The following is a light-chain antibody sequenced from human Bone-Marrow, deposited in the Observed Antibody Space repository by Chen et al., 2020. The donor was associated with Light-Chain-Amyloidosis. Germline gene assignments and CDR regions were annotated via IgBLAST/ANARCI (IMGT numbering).Light chain of an antibody. Sequence: QSALTQPASVSGSPGQSITISCTGTSSDVGGYNYVSWYQQHPGKAPKLMIYEVSNRPSGVSNRFSGSKSGNTASLTISGLQAEDEADYYCCSEASNRDVLFGGGTELTVL. CDR3: CSEASNRDVL. CDR1: SSDVGGYNY. J-gene: IGLJ2*01. V-gene: IGLV2-14*01. CDR2: EVS.